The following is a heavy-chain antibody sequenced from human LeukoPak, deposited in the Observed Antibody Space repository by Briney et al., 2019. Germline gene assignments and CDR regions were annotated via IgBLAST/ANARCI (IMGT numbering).Heavy chain of an antibody. J-gene: IGHJ4*02. Sequence: GGSLRLSCAASGLTFSSYAMHWVRQAPGKGLEWVAVISYDGSNKYYADSVKGRFTISRDNSKNTLYLQMNSLRAEDTAVYYCARIYGDYVLYYFDYWGQGTLVTVSS. D-gene: IGHD4-17*01. CDR1: GLTFSSYA. V-gene: IGHV3-30*04. CDR2: ISYDGSNK. CDR3: ARIYGDYVLYYFDY.